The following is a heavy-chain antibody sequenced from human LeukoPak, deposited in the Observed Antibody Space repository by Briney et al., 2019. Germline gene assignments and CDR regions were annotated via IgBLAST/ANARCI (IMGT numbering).Heavy chain of an antibody. CDR1: GGSFSDYY. CDR3: AKADFSGSYRNWFDP. J-gene: IGHJ5*02. D-gene: IGHD1-26*01. CDR2: IYYSSGST. Sequence: SETLSLTCTVSGGSFSDYYWNWIRQPPGKGLEWIGNIYYSSGSTNYNPSLQSRVTISVDMSKNQFSLNLYSVTAADTAVYYCAKADFSGSYRNWFDPWGQGTLVTVYS. V-gene: IGHV4-59*01.